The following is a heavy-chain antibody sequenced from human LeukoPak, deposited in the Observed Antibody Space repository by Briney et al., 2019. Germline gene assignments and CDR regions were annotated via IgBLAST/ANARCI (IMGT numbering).Heavy chain of an antibody. CDR3: ARHLNDYGDQGSGDY. D-gene: IGHD4-17*01. V-gene: IGHV5-51*01. J-gene: IGHJ4*02. Sequence: GESLKISCKASGYTFTSYWIGWVRQMPGKGLEWMGIIHPSDSSTRYSPSFQGQVTISADKSISTAYLQWSSLKASDTAMYYCARHLNDYGDQGSGDYWGQGTLVTVSS. CDR2: IHPSDSST. CDR1: GYTFTSYW.